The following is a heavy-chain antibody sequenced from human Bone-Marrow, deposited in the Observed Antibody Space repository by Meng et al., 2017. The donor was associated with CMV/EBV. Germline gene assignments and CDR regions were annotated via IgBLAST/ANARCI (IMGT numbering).Heavy chain of an antibody. CDR1: GYTFTGYY. D-gene: IGHD1-26*01. Sequence: ASVKVSCKASGYTFTGYYMHWVRQAPGQGLEWMGWINPNSGGTNYAQKFQGRVTMTRDTSISTAYMELSRLRSDDTAVYYCARTAGGSYYHFDYWGQGKLVNVSS. CDR2: INPNSGGT. J-gene: IGHJ4*02. CDR3: ARTAGGSYYHFDY. V-gene: IGHV1-2*02.